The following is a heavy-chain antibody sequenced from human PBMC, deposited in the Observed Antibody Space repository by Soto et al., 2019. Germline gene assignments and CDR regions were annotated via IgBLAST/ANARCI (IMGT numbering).Heavy chain of an antibody. J-gene: IGHJ6*02. CDR3: AKDPNEAAPIYYDSSGYRYYYYYYGMDV. D-gene: IGHD3-22*01. CDR2: ISGSGGST. V-gene: IGHV3-23*01. CDR1: GFTFSSYA. Sequence: HPGGSLRLSCAASGFTFSSYAMSWVRQAPGKRLEWVSAISGSGGSTYYADSVKGRFTISRDNSKNTLYLQMNSLRAEDTAVYYCAKDPNEAAPIYYDSSGYRYYYYYYGMDVWGQGTTVTVSS.